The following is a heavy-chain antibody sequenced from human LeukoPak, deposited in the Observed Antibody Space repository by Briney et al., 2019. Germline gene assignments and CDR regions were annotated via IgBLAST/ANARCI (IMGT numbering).Heavy chain of an antibody. J-gene: IGHJ4*02. CDR2: INHSGST. Sequence: KPSETLSLTCAVYGGSFSGYYWSWIRQPPGKGLEWIGEINHSGSTNYNPSLKSRVTISVDTSKNQFSLKLSSVTAADTAVYYCARAHRGGYGGSRLAYFDYWGQGTLVTVSS. CDR3: ARAHRGGYGGSRLAYFDY. D-gene: IGHD5-12*01. V-gene: IGHV4-34*01. CDR1: GGSFSGYY.